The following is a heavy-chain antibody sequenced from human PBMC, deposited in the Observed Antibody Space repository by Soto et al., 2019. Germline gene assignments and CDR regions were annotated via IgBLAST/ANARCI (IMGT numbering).Heavy chain of an antibody. CDR2: ISSNGGST. V-gene: IGHV3-64D*06. J-gene: IGHJ6*02. CDR3: VMGQVGYYYYGMDV. D-gene: IGHD2-2*01. CDR1: GFTFSSYA. Sequence: TGGSLRLSCAASGFTFSSYAMHWVRQAPGKGLEYVLAISSNGGSTYYADSVKGRFTISRGNSKNTLYLQMSSLRAEDTAVYYCVMGQVGYYYYGMDVWSQGTTVTVSS.